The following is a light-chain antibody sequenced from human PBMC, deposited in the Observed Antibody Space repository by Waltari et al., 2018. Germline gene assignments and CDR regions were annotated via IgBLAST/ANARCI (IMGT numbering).Light chain of an antibody. CDR1: DTVSGW. CDR3: QQYKSFST. Sequence: DIQMTQSPSTLYASVGARVTITFRSSDTVSGWVAWYQQRPGRAPRLLIYKDSTLPTGVPSRFSGSGGGTEFTLTISSLQPEDFATYHCQQYKSFSTFGQGTKLEVK. V-gene: IGKV1-5*01. CDR2: KDS. J-gene: IGKJ1*01.